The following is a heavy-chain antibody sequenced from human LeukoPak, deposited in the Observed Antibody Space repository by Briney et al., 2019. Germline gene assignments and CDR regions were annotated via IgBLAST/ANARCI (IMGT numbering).Heavy chain of an antibody. CDR3: AATFYYDILTGYYRRVGLDFDY. CDR2: ISAYNANT. CDR1: GYTFTSYG. V-gene: IGHV1-18*01. D-gene: IGHD3-9*01. J-gene: IGHJ4*02. Sequence: ASVKVSCKASGYTFTSYGISWVRQAPGQGLEWMGWISAYNANTNYAQKLQGRVTMTTDTSTSTAYMELRSLRSDDTAVYYCAATFYYDILTGYYRRVGLDFDYWGQGTLVTVSS.